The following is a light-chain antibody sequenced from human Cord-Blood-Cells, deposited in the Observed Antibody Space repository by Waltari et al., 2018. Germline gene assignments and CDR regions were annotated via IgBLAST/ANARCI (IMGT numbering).Light chain of an antibody. Sequence: DIHLSQSPSSLSASVGDRVTITCRASQSISSYLNWYQQKPGKAPKILIYAASRLQSGVPSRFSGSGSGTDFTLTISSLDPEDFATYYCQQSYSTPFTFGLGTKLEIK. CDR2: AAS. CDR1: QSISSY. CDR3: QQSYSTPFT. J-gene: IGKJ2*01. V-gene: IGKV1-39*01.